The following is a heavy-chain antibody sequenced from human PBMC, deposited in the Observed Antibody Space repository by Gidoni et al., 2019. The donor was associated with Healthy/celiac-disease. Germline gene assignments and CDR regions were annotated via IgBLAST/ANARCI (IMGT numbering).Heavy chain of an antibody. CDR1: GFTFRRYA. CDR2: ISGSGGST. CDR3: AKDSSVYYFDY. D-gene: IGHD3-22*01. V-gene: IGHV3-23*01. Sequence: EVQLLESGGGLVQPGGSLRLSCAASGFTFRRYAMSWVRQAPGKGLEWVSAISGSGGSTYYADSVKGRFSISRDNSKNTLYLQMNSLRAEDTAVYYCAKDSSVYYFDYWGQGTLVTVSS. J-gene: IGHJ4*02.